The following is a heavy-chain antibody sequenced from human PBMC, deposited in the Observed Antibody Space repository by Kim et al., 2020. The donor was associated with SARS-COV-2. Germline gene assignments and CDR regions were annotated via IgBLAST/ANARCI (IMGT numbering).Heavy chain of an antibody. V-gene: IGHV4-4*07. Sequence: TSGRTKYNPSLQSRVTMSVDMSKKQFSLRLSSVTAADTAVYYCASALGHWGQGTLVTVSS. CDR2: TSGRT. CDR3: ASALGH. J-gene: IGHJ4*02. D-gene: IGHD3-16*02.